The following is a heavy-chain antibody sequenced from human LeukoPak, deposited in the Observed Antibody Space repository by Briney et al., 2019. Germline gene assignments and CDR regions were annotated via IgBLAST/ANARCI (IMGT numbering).Heavy chain of an antibody. J-gene: IGHJ6*04. Sequence: GGSLRLSCAASGFTFSDYYMGWIRQAPGKGLEWVSAISGSGGSAYYADSVKGRFTISRDNSKNTLYLQMNSLRAEDTAVYYCARTKILLYPWDVWGKGTTVTVSS. V-gene: IGHV3-23*01. CDR1: GFTFSDYY. D-gene: IGHD3-10*01. CDR3: ARTKILLYPWDV. CDR2: ISGSGGSA.